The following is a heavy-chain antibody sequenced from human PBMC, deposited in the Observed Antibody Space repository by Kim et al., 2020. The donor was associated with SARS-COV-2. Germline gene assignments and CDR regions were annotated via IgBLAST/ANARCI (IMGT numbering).Heavy chain of an antibody. CDR1: GFTFSSYS. J-gene: IGHJ4*02. V-gene: IGHV3-21*01. CDR3: ARDEDFLVTTVTTGDY. Sequence: GGSLRLSCAASGFTFSSYSMNWVRQAPGKGLEWVSSISSSSSYIYYADSVKGRFTISRDNAKNSLYLQMNSLRAEDTAVYYCARDEDFLVTTVTTGDYWGQGTLVTVSS. D-gene: IGHD4-17*01. CDR2: ISSSSSYI.